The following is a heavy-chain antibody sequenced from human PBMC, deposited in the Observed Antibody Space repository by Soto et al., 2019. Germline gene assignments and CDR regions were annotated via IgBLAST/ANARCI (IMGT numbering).Heavy chain of an antibody. CDR1: GGTFSSYA. Sequence: SVKVSCKASGGTFSSYAISWVRQAPGQGLEWMGGIIPIFGTANYAQKFQGRVTITADESTSTAYMELSSLRSEDTAVYYCAREQYYYDSSGYSPAGFDIWGQGTMVTVSS. CDR3: AREQYYYDSSGYSPAGFDI. CDR2: IIPIFGTA. V-gene: IGHV1-69*13. J-gene: IGHJ3*02. D-gene: IGHD3-22*01.